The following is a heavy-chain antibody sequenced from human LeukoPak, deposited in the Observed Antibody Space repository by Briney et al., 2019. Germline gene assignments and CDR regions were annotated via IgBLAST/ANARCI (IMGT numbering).Heavy chain of an antibody. D-gene: IGHD5-24*01. J-gene: IGHJ5*02. V-gene: IGHV1-18*01. CDR3: ARWLQLNWFDP. CDR1: GYTFTSYG. Sequence: GESLKISCKASGYTFTSYGISWVRQAPGQGLEWMGWISAYNGNTNYAQKLQGRVTMTTDTSTSTAYMELRSLRSDDTAVYYCARWLQLNWFDPWGQGTLVTVSS. CDR2: ISAYNGNT.